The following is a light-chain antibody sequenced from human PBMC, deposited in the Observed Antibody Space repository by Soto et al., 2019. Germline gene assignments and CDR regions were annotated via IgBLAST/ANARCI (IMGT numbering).Light chain of an antibody. Sequence: QSVLTQPASVSGSPGQSITISCTGTSSDVGGYDYVSWYQLHPGKAPKLMVFEVNNRPSGVSYRFSGSKSGNTASLTISGLQAEDEADYFCSSYSSTSSYLFANGTKVTV. J-gene: IGLJ1*01. CDR2: EVN. V-gene: IGLV2-14*01. CDR3: SSYSSTSSYL. CDR1: SSDVGGYDY.